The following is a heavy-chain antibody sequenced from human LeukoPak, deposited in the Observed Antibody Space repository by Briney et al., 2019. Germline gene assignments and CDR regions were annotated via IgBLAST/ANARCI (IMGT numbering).Heavy chain of an antibody. CDR2: IYYSGST. D-gene: IGHD6-6*01. CDR1: GGSISSGDYY. J-gene: IGHJ4*02. CDR3: ARDEKGSSSIDY. Sequence: PSQTLSLTCTVSGGSISSGDYYWSWIRQPPGKGLEWIGYIYYSGSTYYNPSLKSRVTISVDTSKNQFSLKLSSVTAADTAVYYCARDEKGSSSIDYWGQGTLVTVSS. V-gene: IGHV4-30-4*08.